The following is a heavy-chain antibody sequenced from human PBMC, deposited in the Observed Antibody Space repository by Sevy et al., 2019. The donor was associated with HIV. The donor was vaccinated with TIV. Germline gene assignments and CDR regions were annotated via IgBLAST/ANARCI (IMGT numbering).Heavy chain of an antibody. Sequence: GGSLRLSCAASGFTFSTYGMHWVRQAPGKGLEWVAVIWFDESNTYYADSGKGRFTISRDIAKNTLHLQMNSLRAEDTAVYYCARDLEFYDYGDYGPAFMPDYWGQGTLVTVSS. D-gene: IGHD4-17*01. CDR3: ARDLEFYDYGDYGPAFMPDY. CDR1: GFTFSTYG. CDR2: IWFDESNT. J-gene: IGHJ4*02. V-gene: IGHV3-33*01.